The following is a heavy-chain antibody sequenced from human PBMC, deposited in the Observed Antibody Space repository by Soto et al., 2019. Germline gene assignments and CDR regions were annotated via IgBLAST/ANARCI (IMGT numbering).Heavy chain of an antibody. CDR3: ASMIGDPVLSFDS. Sequence: QVQLQESGPGLVKPSETLSLTCTVSGGSISSYYWSWIRQPPGKGLEWIGFIVYSGSTSYNPSLKSRVTISIDTSEYQFSLKLNSVTAADTAVYYCASMIGDPVLSFDSWGQGTLVALSS. CDR1: GGSISSYY. J-gene: IGHJ5*01. D-gene: IGHD3-16*01. CDR2: IVYSGST. V-gene: IGHV4-59*12.